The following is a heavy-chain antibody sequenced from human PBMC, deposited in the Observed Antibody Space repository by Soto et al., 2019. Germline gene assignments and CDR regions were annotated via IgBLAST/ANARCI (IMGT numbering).Heavy chain of an antibody. D-gene: IGHD6-13*01. V-gene: IGHV3-30-3*01. CDR2: ISYDGSNK. CDR1: GFTFSSYA. CDR3: ATYSSSWYYFDY. Sequence: QVQLVESGGGVVQPGRSLRLSCAASGFTFSSYAMHWVRQAPGKGLEWVAVISYDGSNKYYADSVKGRFTISRDNSKNTLYLQMNSLRAEDTAVYYCATYSSSWYYFDYWGQGTLVTVSS. J-gene: IGHJ4*02.